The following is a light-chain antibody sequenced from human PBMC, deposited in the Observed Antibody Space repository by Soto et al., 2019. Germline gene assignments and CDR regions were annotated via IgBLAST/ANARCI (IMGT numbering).Light chain of an antibody. CDR1: QSVSNNY. J-gene: IGKJ1*01. V-gene: IGKV3-20*01. CDR2: GAS. CDR3: QQYSSLWT. Sequence: EIVLTQSPGTVSLSPLEIATVSCMTSQSVSNNYLAWYQQKPGQAPRLLIYGASSRATGIPDRFSGSGSGTDFTLSISRLETEDFAVYYCQQYSSLWTFGQGTKVDIK.